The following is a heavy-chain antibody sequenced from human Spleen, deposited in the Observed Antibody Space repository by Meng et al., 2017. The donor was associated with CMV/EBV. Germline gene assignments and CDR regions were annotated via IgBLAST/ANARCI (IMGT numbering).Heavy chain of an antibody. D-gene: IGHD3-3*01. CDR3: ARGDHDFWNGDYYPPPGNWFDP. V-gene: IGHV1-69*04. J-gene: IGHJ5*02. CDR1: YV. CDR2: IIPSLDMT. Sequence: YVISWVRPAPGQGPEWLGRIIPSLDMTDYSQKFQGRLTISADKSTSTAYMELNSLTSEDTAVYYCARGDHDFWNGDYYPPPGNWFDPWGQGTLVTVSS.